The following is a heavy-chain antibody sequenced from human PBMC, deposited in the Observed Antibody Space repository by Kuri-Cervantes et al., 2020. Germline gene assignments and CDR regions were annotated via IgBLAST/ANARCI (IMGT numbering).Heavy chain of an antibody. D-gene: IGHD6-25*01. CDR3: ASRSGSLPTMKYGMDV. V-gene: IGHV1-8*01. J-gene: IGHJ6*02. CDR2: MNPNSGNT. Sequence: ASVKVSCKASGYTFTSYDINWVRQATGQGLEWMGWMNPNSGNTGYAQKFQGRVTMTRNTSISTAYMELSSLRAEDTAVYYCASRSGSLPTMKYGMDVWGQGTTVTVSS. CDR1: GYTFTSYD.